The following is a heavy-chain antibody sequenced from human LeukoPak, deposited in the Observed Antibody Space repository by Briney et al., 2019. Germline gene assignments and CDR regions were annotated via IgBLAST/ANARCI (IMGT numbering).Heavy chain of an antibody. CDR2: ISWNSGSI. CDR1: GFAFDDYA. J-gene: IGHJ4*02. CDR3: AKDLEPYYDYVWGTYYFDY. V-gene: IGHV3-9*01. Sequence: GGSLRLSCAASGFAFDDYAMPWVRQAPGKGLEWVSGISWNSGSIGYADSVKGRFTISRDNAKNSLYLQMNSLRAEDTALYYCAKDLEPYYDYVWGTYYFDYWGQGTLVTVSS. D-gene: IGHD3-16*01.